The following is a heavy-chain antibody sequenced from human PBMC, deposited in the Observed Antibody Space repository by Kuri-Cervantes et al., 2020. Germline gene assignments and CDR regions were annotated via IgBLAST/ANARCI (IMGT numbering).Heavy chain of an antibody. Sequence: SETLSLSCTVSGGSISSYYWSWIRQPAGKGLEWIGRVYTSGSTNYNPSLKSRVTISVDKSKNQFSLKLSSVTAADTAVYYCATNLAALRAFEYWGQGTLVTVSS. V-gene: IGHV4-4*07. CDR3: ATNLAALRAFEY. J-gene: IGHJ4*02. CDR2: VYTSGST. D-gene: IGHD4-17*01. CDR1: GGSISSYY.